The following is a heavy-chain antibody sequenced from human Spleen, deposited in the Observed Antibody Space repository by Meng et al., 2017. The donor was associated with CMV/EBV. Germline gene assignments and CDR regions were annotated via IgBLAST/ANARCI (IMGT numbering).Heavy chain of an antibody. V-gene: IGHV3-23*01. CDR3: ASLGGSYSADY. Sequence: GESLKISCAASGFTFSSYAMSWVRQAPGKGLEWVSAISGNGGNSYYADSVKGRFTISRDNAKNSLYLQMNSLRAEDTAVYYCASLGGSYSADYWGQGTLVTVSS. CDR2: ISGNGGNS. CDR1: GFTFSSYA. D-gene: IGHD1-26*01. J-gene: IGHJ4*02.